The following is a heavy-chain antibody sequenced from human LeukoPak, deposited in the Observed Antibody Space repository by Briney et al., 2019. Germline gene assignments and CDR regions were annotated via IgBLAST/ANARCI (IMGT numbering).Heavy chain of an antibody. J-gene: IGHJ4*02. Sequence: GGCLRLSCAASGFTPSTNWMHWLRHAHGKGLVWVSRINTDGTITSYADSARGRFTISRDNAKNTLYLQMNSLRAEDTAVYYCARDLTGARDYWGEGTLVTVSS. D-gene: IGHD3-9*01. CDR3: ARDLTGARDY. V-gene: IGHV3-74*03. CDR1: GFTPSTNW. CDR2: INTDGTIT.